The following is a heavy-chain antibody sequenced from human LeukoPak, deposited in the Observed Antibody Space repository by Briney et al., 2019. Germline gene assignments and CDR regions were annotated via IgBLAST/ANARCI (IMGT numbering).Heavy chain of an antibody. Sequence: ASVKVSCKLSGYTLAELSMHWVRQAPGKGLEWMGGFDPEEGETIYAQKFQGRVTITEDTSTDTAYMELSSLRSEDTAVYYCARAYATTDYGMDVWGQGTTVTVSS. V-gene: IGHV1-24*01. CDR2: FDPEEGET. D-gene: IGHD2/OR15-2a*01. J-gene: IGHJ6*02. CDR3: ARAYATTDYGMDV. CDR1: GYTLAELS.